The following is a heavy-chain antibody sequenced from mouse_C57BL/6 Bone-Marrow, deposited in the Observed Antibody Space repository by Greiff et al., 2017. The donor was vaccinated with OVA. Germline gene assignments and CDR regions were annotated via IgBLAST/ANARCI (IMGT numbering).Heavy chain of an antibody. CDR1: GFNIKNTY. V-gene: IGHV14-3*01. D-gene: IGHD2-1*01. Sequence: LVESVAELVRPGASVKLSCTASGFNIKNTYMHWVKQRPEQGLEWIGRIDPANGNTKYAPKFQGKATITADTSSNTAYLQLSCLTSVATAIYYCASILLYAMDYWGQGPSVTVSS. J-gene: IGHJ4*01. CDR2: IDPANGNT. CDR3: ASILLYAMDY.